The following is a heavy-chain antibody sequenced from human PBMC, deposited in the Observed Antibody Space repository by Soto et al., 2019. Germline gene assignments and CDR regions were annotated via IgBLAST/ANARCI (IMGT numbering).Heavy chain of an antibody. J-gene: IGHJ5*02. D-gene: IGHD4-17*01. CDR1: GGSIGSYH. Sequence: KPSETLSLTCTVSGGSIGSYHWSWVRQPPGKGLEWIASVYYTGTTNYNPSLGSRVTISIDAPENQISLKLTSVTAADTAFYYCARDTVLTGMFDLWGQGTLVTVSS. V-gene: IGHV4-59*01. CDR3: ARDTVLTGMFDL. CDR2: VYYTGTT.